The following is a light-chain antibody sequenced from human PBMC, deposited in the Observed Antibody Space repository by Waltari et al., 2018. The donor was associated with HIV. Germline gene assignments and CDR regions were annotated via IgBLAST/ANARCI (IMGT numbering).Light chain of an antibody. CDR2: RNN. Sequence: QSVLTQPPSASGTPGQRVTISCSGSSSYIGSKYVYWYQQLPGTAPKLLIYRNNQRPSGVPDRFSGSKSGTSASLAISGLRSEDEADYYCAAWDDSLLFGGGTKLTVL. CDR3: AAWDDSLL. V-gene: IGLV1-47*01. CDR1: SSYIGSKY. J-gene: IGLJ2*01.